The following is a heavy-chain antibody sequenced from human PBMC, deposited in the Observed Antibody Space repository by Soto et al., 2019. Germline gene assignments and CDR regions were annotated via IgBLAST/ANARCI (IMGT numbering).Heavy chain of an antibody. V-gene: IGHV4-31*03. D-gene: IGHD5-18*01. CDR3: ATEGELDTAMVNWYFDL. CDR2: IYYSGST. CDR1: GGSISSGGYY. J-gene: IGHJ2*01. Sequence: QVQLQESGPRLVKPSQTLSLTCTVSGGSISSGGYYWSWIRQHPGKGLEWIGYIYYSGSTYYNPSLKSRVTISVDTSKNQFSLKLSSVTAADTAVYYCATEGELDTAMVNWYFDLWGRGTLVTVSS.